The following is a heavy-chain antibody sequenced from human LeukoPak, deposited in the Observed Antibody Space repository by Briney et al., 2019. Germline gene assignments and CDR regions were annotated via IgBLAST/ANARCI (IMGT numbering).Heavy chain of an antibody. Sequence: GGSLRLSCAASGFTFSSYAMSWIRQAPGKGLEWVSAISGSGGSTYYADSVKGRFTISRDNSKNTLYLQMNSLRAEDTAVYYCAIGKIAAAGHFDYWGQGTLVTVSS. CDR3: AIGKIAAAGHFDY. J-gene: IGHJ4*02. V-gene: IGHV3-23*01. CDR2: ISGSGGST. CDR1: GFTFSSYA. D-gene: IGHD6-13*01.